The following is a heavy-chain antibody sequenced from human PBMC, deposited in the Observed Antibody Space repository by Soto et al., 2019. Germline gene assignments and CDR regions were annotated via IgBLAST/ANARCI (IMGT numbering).Heavy chain of an antibody. CDR2: VRSKANSYAT. CDR1: GFTFSGSA. V-gene: IGHV3-73*01. Sequence: HPGGSLRLSCAASGFTFSGSAMHWVRQASGKGLEWVGRVRSKANSYATAYGASETGRFTISRDDSKNTAYLQMNSLKTEDTAVYYCNTNWNGSYWGQGXLVTVSS. CDR3: NTNWNGSY. D-gene: IGHD1-20*01. J-gene: IGHJ4*02.